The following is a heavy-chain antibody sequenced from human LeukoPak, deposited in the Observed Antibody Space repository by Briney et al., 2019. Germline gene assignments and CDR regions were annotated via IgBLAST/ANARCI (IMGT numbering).Heavy chain of an antibody. CDR2: ISGSGDGT. Sequence: SGGSLRLSCAASGFTFSSYAMSWVRQAPGKGLEWVSAISGSGDGTYNADSVKGRFTISRDNSKNTLYLQMNSLRAEDTAVYYCANTPADNSGSYFHFDYWGQGTLVTVSS. J-gene: IGHJ4*02. V-gene: IGHV3-23*01. CDR1: GFTFSSYA. CDR3: ANTPADNSGSYFHFDY. D-gene: IGHD1-26*01.